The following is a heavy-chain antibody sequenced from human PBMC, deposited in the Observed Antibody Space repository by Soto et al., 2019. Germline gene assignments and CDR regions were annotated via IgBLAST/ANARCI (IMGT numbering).Heavy chain of an antibody. Sequence: PSETLSLTCTVSGGSISSSTYYWGWIRQPPGKGLEWIGSIYYTGNTYYNPSLKSRVTISVDTSKNQFSLKLSSVTAADTAVYHCARMATGTTYFDTWGQGNLVTVSS. J-gene: IGHJ4*02. V-gene: IGHV4-39*01. D-gene: IGHD4-17*01. CDR3: ARMATGTTYFDT. CDR1: GGSISSSTYY. CDR2: IYYTGNT.